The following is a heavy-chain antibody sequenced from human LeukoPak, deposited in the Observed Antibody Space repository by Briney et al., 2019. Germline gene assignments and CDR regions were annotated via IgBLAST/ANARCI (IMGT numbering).Heavy chain of an antibody. D-gene: IGHD3-9*01. CDR1: GFTFSSYA. CDR3: ASRRYFDWLMDY. CDR2: ISYDGSNK. J-gene: IGHJ4*02. Sequence: GGSLRLSCAASGFTFSSYAMSWVRQAPGKGLEWVAVISYDGSNKYYADSVKGRFTISRDNSKNTLYLQMNSLRAEDTAVYYCASRRYFDWLMDYWGQGTLVTVSS. V-gene: IGHV3-30-3*01.